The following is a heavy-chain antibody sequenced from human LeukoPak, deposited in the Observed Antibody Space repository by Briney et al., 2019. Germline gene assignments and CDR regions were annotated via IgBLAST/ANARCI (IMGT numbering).Heavy chain of an antibody. J-gene: IGHJ4*02. CDR2: MNPNSGNT. CDR1: GCAWTRYG. CDR3: ARTHY. V-gene: IGHV1-8*01. Sequence: GASVKVSCKASGCAWTRYGISWVRQATGQGLEWMGWMNPNSGNTSYAQKFQGRVTMTRNTSISTAYMELSSLRSEDTAVYYCARTHYWGQGTLVTVSS.